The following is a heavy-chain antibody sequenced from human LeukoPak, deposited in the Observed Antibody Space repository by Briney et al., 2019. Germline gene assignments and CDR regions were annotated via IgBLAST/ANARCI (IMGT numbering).Heavy chain of an antibody. CDR3: ARQGYDILTGYFYYYYYMDV. D-gene: IGHD3-9*01. V-gene: IGHV4-59*08. J-gene: IGHJ6*03. CDR1: GGSISSYY. Sequence: SETLSLTCTVSGGSISSYYWSWIRQPPGKGLEWIGYIYYSGSTNYNPSLKSRVTISVDTSKNQFSLKLSSVTAADTAVYYCARQGYDILTGYFYYYYYMDVWGKGTTVTISS. CDR2: IYYSGST.